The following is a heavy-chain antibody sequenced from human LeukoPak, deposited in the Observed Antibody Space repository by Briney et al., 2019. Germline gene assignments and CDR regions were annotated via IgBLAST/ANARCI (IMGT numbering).Heavy chain of an antibody. CDR3: ASLPHDYGDPDYYYYYMDV. V-gene: IGHV3-73*01. Sequence: PGGSLRLSCAASGFTFSGSAMHWVRQASGKGLEWVGRIRSKANSYATAYAASVKGRFTISRDNSKNTLYLQMNSLRAEDTAVYYCASLPHDYGDPDYYYYYMDVWGKGTTVTVSS. D-gene: IGHD4-17*01. J-gene: IGHJ6*03. CDR1: GFTFSGSA. CDR2: IRSKANSYAT.